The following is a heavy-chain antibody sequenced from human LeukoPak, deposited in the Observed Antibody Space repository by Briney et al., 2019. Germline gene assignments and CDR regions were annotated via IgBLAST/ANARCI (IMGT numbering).Heavy chain of an antibody. CDR3: AKDGGYYEILTGYREGNYFDY. CDR2: ISGSGGRT. J-gene: IGHJ4*02. D-gene: IGHD3-9*01. CDR1: GFTFSNYA. V-gene: IGHV3-23*01. Sequence: HAGGSLRLSCAASGFTFSNYAMGWVRQAPGKGLEWVSAISGSGGRTYYADSVKGRFTISRDNSKNTLYLQMHSLRAEDTAVYYCAKDGGYYEILTGYREGNYFDYWGQGTLVTVSS.